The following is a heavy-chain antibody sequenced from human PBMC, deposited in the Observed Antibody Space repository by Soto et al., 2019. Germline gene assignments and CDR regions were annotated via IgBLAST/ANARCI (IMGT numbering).Heavy chain of an antibody. D-gene: IGHD3-10*01. Sequence: ASVKVSCKAAGYTFTGYYMHWVRQAPGQGLEWMGWINPNSGGTNYAQKFQGWVTMTRDTSISTAYMELSRLRSGDTAGYDCARDRAYGSGRYYFDSWGQGXLVTVYS. J-gene: IGHJ4*02. V-gene: IGHV1-2*04. CDR2: INPNSGGT. CDR1: GYTFTGYY. CDR3: ARDRAYGSGRYYFDS.